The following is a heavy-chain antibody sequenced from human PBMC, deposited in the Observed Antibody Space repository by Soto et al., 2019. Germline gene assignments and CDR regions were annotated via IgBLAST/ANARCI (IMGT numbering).Heavy chain of an antibody. CDR2: ISYDGSNA. J-gene: IGHJ3*01. CDR3: ARDGGGFGELLLNSYDAFDL. V-gene: IGHV3-30*04. D-gene: IGHD3-10*01. Sequence: GGSLRLSCTASGLSLSNYAMYWVRQAPGKGLEWVAIISYDGSNAQYADSVKGRFTVARDNSKNTLYLQMHSLTAEDTAVYYCARDGGGFGELLLNSYDAFDLWGQGKLVTVSS. CDR1: GLSLSNYA.